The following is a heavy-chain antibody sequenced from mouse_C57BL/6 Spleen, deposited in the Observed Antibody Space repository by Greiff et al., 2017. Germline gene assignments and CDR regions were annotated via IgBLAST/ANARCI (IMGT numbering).Heavy chain of an antibody. D-gene: IGHD2-1*01. Sequence: EVQLVESEGGLVQPGSSMKLSCTASGFTFSDYYMAWVRQVPEKGLEWVANINYDGSSTYYLDSLKSRFIISSYNAKNILYLQMSSLKSEDTATYYCARDGDCNGDYAMDYWGQGTSVTVSS. CDR2: INYDGSST. CDR3: ARDGDCNGDYAMDY. V-gene: IGHV5-16*01. J-gene: IGHJ4*01. CDR1: GFTFSDYY.